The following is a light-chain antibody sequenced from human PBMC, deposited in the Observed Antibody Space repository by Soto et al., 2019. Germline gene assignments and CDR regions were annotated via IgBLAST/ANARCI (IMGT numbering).Light chain of an antibody. CDR3: QQYNNWPPLFT. Sequence: EIVMTQSPATLSVSPGERATLSCRASQSVSSNLAWYQQKPGQAPRLLIYGASTSATGIPARFSGSGSGTEFTLTINSLQSEDFAVYYCQQYNNWPPLFTFGPGTKVDIK. V-gene: IGKV3-15*01. CDR2: GAS. CDR1: QSVSSN. J-gene: IGKJ3*01.